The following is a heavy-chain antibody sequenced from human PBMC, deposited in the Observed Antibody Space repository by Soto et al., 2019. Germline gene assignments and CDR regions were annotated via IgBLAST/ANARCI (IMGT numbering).Heavy chain of an antibody. J-gene: IGHJ4*02. CDR3: AKCSGGSCYSALDY. CDR2: ISTSGANT. CDR1: GFTFSSYA. Sequence: GGSLRLSCAASGFTFSSYAMSWVRQAPGKGLEWVSGISTSGANTYYAGSVRGRFTISRDDSKNTLYLQMSSLRAEDTAIYYCAKCSGGSCYSALDYWGQGTLVTVSS. D-gene: IGHD2-15*01. V-gene: IGHV3-23*01.